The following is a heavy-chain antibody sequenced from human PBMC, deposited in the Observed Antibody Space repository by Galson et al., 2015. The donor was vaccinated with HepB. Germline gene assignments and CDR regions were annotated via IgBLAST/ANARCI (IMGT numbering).Heavy chain of an antibody. CDR2: IYHSGST. Sequence: SLTCTVSGASISSYYWSWIRQPPGKGLEWIGEIYHSGSTNYNPSLKSRVTISVDKSKNQFSLKLSSVTAADTAVYYCARSVVVPAAPSGWFDPWGQGTLVTVSS. J-gene: IGHJ5*02. D-gene: IGHD2-2*01. CDR1: GASISSYY. V-gene: IGHV4-59*12. CDR3: ARSVVVPAAPSGWFDP.